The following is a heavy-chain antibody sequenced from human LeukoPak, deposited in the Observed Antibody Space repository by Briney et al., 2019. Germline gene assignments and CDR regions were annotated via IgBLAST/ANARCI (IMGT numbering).Heavy chain of an antibody. D-gene: IGHD2-8*01. Sequence: GSSVTVSCKASGGNFSRYGITWVRQAPGQGLEWMGRIIPILGLANYAQKFQGRVAIIADKSTNTAYMELSSVTSEDTAVYYCVRDVSEGDAFEIWGQGTMVTVSS. V-gene: IGHV1-69*04. J-gene: IGHJ3*02. CDR3: VRDVSEGDAFEI. CDR1: GGNFSRYG. CDR2: IIPILGLA.